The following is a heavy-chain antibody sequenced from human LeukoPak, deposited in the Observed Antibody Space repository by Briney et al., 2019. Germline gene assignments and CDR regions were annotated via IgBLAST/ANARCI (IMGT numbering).Heavy chain of an antibody. J-gene: IGHJ4*02. CDR1: GGSISSSSYY. V-gene: IGHV4-39*01. D-gene: IGHD6-13*01. CDR2: IYYSGST. Sequence: SETLSLTCTVSGGSISSSSYYWGWIRQPPGKGLEWIGSIYYSGSTYYNPSLKSRVTISVDTSKNQFSLKLSSVTAADTAVYYCASRQRGQQLAPGLFDYWGQGTLVTVSS. CDR3: ASRQRGQQLAPGLFDY.